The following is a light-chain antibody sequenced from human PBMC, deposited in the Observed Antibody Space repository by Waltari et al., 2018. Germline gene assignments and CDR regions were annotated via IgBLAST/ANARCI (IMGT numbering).Light chain of an antibody. CDR2: DVT. J-gene: IGLJ2*01. V-gene: IGLV2-14*01. CDR3: SSQTLDGVVL. CDR1: HSAVTASDS. Sequence: QSALTQLASVSESHGQSITITCSGVHSAVTASDSLPWYQQHPGEAPQVIIYDVTNRPSGVSDRFSASKSANRAFLTISGLQPDDEGDYYCSSQTLDGVVLFGGGTKLTVL.